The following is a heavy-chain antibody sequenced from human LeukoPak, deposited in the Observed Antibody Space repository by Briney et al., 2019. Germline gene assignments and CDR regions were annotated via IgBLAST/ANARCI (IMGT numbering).Heavy chain of an antibody. Sequence: SETLSLTCAVYGGSFSGYYWSWIRQPPGKGLEWIGYIYYSGSTNYNPSLKSRVTISVDTSKNQFSLKLSSVTAADTAVYYCATVRMVRGGNYFDYWGQGTLVTVSS. J-gene: IGHJ4*02. D-gene: IGHD3-10*01. CDR1: GGSFSGYY. V-gene: IGHV4-59*01. CDR3: ATVRMVRGGNYFDY. CDR2: IYYSGST.